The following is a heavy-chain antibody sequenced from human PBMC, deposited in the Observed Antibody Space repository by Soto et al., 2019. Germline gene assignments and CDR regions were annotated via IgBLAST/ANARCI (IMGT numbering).Heavy chain of an antibody. Sequence: GASVKVSCKASGGTFSSYAISWVRQAPGQGLEWMGGIIPIFGTANYAQKFQGRVTITADESTSTAYIELSSLRSEDTAVYYCARDVALPEQLTYYYGMDVWGQGTTVTVSS. V-gene: IGHV1-69*13. J-gene: IGHJ6*02. CDR1: GGTFSSYA. D-gene: IGHD6-13*01. CDR3: ARDVALPEQLTYYYGMDV. CDR2: IIPIFGTA.